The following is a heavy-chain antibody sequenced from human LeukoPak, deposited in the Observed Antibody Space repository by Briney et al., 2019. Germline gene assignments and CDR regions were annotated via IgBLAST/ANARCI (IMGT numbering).Heavy chain of an antibody. CDR3: ARVKLGYCTNGVCRLGYYFDY. CDR1: GYSFTSYW. V-gene: IGHV5-51*01. Sequence: GESLKISCKGSGYSFTSYWIGRVRQMPGKGLEWMGIIYPGDSDTRYSPSFQGQVTISADKSISTAYLQWSSLKASDTAMYYCARVKLGYCTNGVCRLGYYFDYWGQGTLVTVSS. CDR2: IYPGDSDT. D-gene: IGHD2-8*01. J-gene: IGHJ4*02.